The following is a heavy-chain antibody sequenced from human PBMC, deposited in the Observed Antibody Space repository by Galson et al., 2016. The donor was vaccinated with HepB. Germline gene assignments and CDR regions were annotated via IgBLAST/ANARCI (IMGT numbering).Heavy chain of an antibody. J-gene: IGHJ4*02. CDR3: GKHGGFDY. CDR2: ISSRSNYI. D-gene: IGHD3-16*01. V-gene: IGHV3-21*04. CDR1: GFTFSSYS. Sequence: SLRLSCAASGFTFSSYSMNWVRQAPGKGLEWVSSISSRSNYIYYADSVKGRFTISRDNAKNTLYLYMNNLTARDTAIYYCGKHGGFDYWGQGALVTVSS.